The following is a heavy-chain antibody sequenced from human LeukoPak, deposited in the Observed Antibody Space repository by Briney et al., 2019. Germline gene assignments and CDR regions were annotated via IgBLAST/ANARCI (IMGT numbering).Heavy chain of an antibody. CDR1: GGSFSGYY. V-gene: IGHV4-34*01. CDR2: INQRGST. CDR3: ERRFRDTVNYYGSGRGALKNYYYYYMDV. D-gene: IGHD3-10*01. Sequence: PSETLSLTCAVYGGSFSGYYWSWIRQPPGKGLEWIGEINQRGSTNYNPSLKRRVTLSVDTSKNQFSLKLSSVTAADTAVYYCERRFRDTVNYYGSGRGALKNYYYYYMDVWGKGTTVTISS. J-gene: IGHJ6*03.